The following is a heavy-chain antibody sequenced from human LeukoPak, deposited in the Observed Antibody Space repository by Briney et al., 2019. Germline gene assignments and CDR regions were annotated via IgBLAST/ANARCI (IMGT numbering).Heavy chain of an antibody. J-gene: IGHJ4*02. CDR2: IYPRDSDT. D-gene: IGHD4-17*01. CDR1: GYTFANYW. CDR3: ARSTVTTFDFEY. V-gene: IGHV5-51*01. Sequence: RGESLKISCKASGYTFANYWIGWVRQMPGEGLEWMGIIYPRDSDTRYSPSFQGRVTISADKSISTAYLQWSSLKASDTAMYYCARSTVTTFDFEYWGQGILVTVSS.